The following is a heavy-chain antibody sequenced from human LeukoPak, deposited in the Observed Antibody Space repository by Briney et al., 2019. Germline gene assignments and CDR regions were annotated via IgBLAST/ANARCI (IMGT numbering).Heavy chain of an antibody. CDR3: VTYYFDSSGPKKNY. D-gene: IGHD3-22*01. Sequence: SETLSLTCTVSGGSISSSSYYWGWIRQPPGKGLEWIGSIYYSGSTYYNPSLKSRVTISVDTSKNQFSLKLSSVTAADTAVYYCVTYYFDSSGPKKNYWGQGTLVTVSS. CDR2: IYYSGST. J-gene: IGHJ4*02. V-gene: IGHV4-39*01. CDR1: GGSISSSSYY.